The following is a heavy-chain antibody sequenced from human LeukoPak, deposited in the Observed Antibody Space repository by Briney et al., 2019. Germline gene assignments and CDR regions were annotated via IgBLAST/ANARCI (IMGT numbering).Heavy chain of an antibody. Sequence: PGGSLRLSCAASGFTVSSNYMSWVRQAPGKGLEWVSVIYSGGSTYYADSVKGRFTISRDNSKNTLYLQMNSLRAEDTAVYYCARYISGTSQVFDYWGQGTLVTVSS. CDR1: GFTVSSNY. V-gene: IGHV3-53*01. CDR2: IYSGGST. J-gene: IGHJ4*02. CDR3: ARYISGTSQVFDY. D-gene: IGHD1-20*01.